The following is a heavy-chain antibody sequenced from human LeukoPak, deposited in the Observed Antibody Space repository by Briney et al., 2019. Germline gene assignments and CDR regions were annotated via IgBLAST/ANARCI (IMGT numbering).Heavy chain of an antibody. Sequence: SETLSLTCSVSGGSISSYRWSWIRQPPGKGLEWIGYIYYGGRTNYNPSLKSRVTISVDTSKNQFSLTVSSVTAADTAIYYCARHSLKLVDADFDYWGQGTLVTVSS. CDR3: ARHSLKLVDADFDY. D-gene: IGHD3-16*02. CDR1: GGSISSYR. J-gene: IGHJ4*02. CDR2: IYYGGRT. V-gene: IGHV4-59*08.